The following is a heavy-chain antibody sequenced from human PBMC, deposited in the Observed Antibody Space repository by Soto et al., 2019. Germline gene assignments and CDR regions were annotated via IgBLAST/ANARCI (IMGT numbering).Heavy chain of an antibody. J-gene: IGHJ1*01. CDR1: GGTFSSYA. Sequence: SVKVSCKASGGTFSSYAISWVRQAPGQGLEWMGGIIPIFGTANYAQKFQGRVTITADESTSTAYMELSSLRSEDTAVYYCASVEGIAVAGTRYFQHWGQGTLVTVSS. CDR3: ASVEGIAVAGTRYFQH. D-gene: IGHD6-19*01. CDR2: IIPIFGTA. V-gene: IGHV1-69*13.